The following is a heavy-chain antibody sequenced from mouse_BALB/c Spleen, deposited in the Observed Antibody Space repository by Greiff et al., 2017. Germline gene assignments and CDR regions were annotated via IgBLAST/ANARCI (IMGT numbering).Heavy chain of an antibody. CDR2: INSNGGST. CDR1: GFTFSSYG. V-gene: IGHV5-6-3*01. J-gene: IGHJ2*01. Sequence: EVQRVESGGGLVQPGGSLKLSCAASGFTFSSYGMSWVRQTPDKRLELVATINSNGGSTYYPDSVKGRFTISRDNAKNTLYLQMSSLKSEDTAMYYCARDYRYDERYFDYWGQGTTLTVSS. D-gene: IGHD2-14*01. CDR3: ARDYRYDERYFDY.